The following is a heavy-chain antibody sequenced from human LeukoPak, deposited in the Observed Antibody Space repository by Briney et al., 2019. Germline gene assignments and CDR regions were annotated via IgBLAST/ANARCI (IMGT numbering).Heavy chain of an antibody. CDR3: ARSAGTTLLQGY. J-gene: IGHJ4*02. CDR2: IYYSGST. V-gene: IGHV4-34*01. Sequence: TTSETLSLTCAVYGGSFSGYYWSWIRQPPGKGLEWIGSIYYSGSTYYNPSLKSRVTISVDTSKNQFSLKLSSVTAADTAVYYCARSAGTTLLQGYWGQGTLVTVSS. CDR1: GGSFSGYY. D-gene: IGHD1-7*01.